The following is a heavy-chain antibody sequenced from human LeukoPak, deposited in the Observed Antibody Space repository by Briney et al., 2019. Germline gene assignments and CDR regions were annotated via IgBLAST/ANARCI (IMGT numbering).Heavy chain of an antibody. CDR1: GFTFSSYA. J-gene: IGHJ4*02. Sequence: GGSLRLSCAASGFTFSSYAMHWVRQAPGKGLEWVAVISYDGSNKYYADSVKGRFTISRDNSKNTLYLQMNSLRAEDTAVYYCAKDQPRDYDILTGYYGFDYWGQGTLVTVSS. CDR3: AKDQPRDYDILTGYYGFDY. D-gene: IGHD3-9*01. CDR2: ISYDGSNK. V-gene: IGHV3-30*04.